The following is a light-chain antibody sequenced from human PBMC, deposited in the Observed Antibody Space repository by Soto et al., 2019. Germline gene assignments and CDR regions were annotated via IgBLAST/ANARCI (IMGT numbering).Light chain of an antibody. V-gene: IGLV2-11*01. CDR3: CSYAGSYTFYV. Sequence: QSVLTQPRSVSGSPGQSVTISCTGTSSDVGGYNYVSWYQQHPGKAPKLMIHDVSKRSSGVPDRFSGSKSGNTAPLTISGLQAEDEADYYCCSYAGSYTFYVFGTGTKVTVL. CDR2: DVS. CDR1: SSDVGGYNY. J-gene: IGLJ1*01.